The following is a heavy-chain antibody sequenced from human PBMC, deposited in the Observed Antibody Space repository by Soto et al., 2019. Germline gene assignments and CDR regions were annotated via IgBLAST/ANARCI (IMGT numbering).Heavy chain of an antibody. CDR2: INPSGGST. D-gene: IGHD3-3*02. J-gene: IGHJ1*01. CDR3: ARGGWGPLAPLEYFQH. Sequence: QVQLVQSGAEVKKPGASVKVSCKASGYTFTSYYMHWVRQAPGQGLEWMGIINPSGGSTSYAQKFQGRVTMTRDTSTSTVYMELSSLRSEDTAVYYCARGGWGPLAPLEYFQHWGQGTLVTVSS. CDR1: GYTFTSYY. V-gene: IGHV1-46*01.